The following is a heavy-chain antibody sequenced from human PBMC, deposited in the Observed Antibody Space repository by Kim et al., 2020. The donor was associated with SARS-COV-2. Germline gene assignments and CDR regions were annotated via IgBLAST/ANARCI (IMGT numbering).Heavy chain of an antibody. D-gene: IGHD6-19*01. J-gene: IGHJ3*02. V-gene: IGHV3-9*01. CDR3: AKDRGVAGRGDAFDI. Sequence: ADSVKGRFTISRDNAKNSLYLQKNSLRAEDTALYYCAKDRGVAGRGDAFDIWGQGTMVTVSS.